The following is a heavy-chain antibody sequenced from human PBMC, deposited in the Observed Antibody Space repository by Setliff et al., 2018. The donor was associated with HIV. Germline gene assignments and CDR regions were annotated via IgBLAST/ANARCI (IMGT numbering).Heavy chain of an antibody. D-gene: IGHD1-26*01. CDR3: VRGIVGASVFNY. CDR1: GCTFGSQW. CDR2: ISPDGSVI. Sequence: PGGSLRLSCAASGCTFGSQWMHWVRQAPGKGLVWVSRISPDGSVINYAGSVKGRFTISRDNAKNTLYLQMNGLRAEDTAVYYCVRGIVGASVFNYWGQGTQVTVSS. J-gene: IGHJ4*02. V-gene: IGHV3-74*01.